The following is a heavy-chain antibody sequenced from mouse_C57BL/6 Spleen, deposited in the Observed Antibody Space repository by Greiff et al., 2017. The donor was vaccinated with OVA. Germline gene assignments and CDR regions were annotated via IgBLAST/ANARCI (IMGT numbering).Heavy chain of an antibody. V-gene: IGHV1-81*01. CDR2: IYPRSGNT. D-gene: IGHD1-1*01. Sequence: VKLQESGAELARPGASVKLSCKASGYTFTSYGISWVKQRPGQGLEWIGEIYPRSGNTYYNEKFKGKATLTADKSSSTAYMELRSLTSEDSAVYFCARGATEAGFAYWGQGTMVTVSA. J-gene: IGHJ3*01. CDR3: ARGATEAGFAY. CDR1: GYTFTSYG.